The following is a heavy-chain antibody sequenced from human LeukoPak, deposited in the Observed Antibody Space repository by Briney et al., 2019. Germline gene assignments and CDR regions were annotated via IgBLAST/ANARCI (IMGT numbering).Heavy chain of an antibody. D-gene: IGHD1-14*01. Sequence: GGSLRLSCAASGFTFSSYNMNWVRQAPGKGLEWVSHFSSSGSTISYADSVKGRFSISRDNAKNSLYLQMNSLRDEDTAVYYCVRDPSDRPYWYFDLWGRGTLVTISS. CDR1: GFTFSSYN. V-gene: IGHV3-48*02. CDR2: FSSSGSTI. CDR3: VRDPSDRPYWYFDL. J-gene: IGHJ2*01.